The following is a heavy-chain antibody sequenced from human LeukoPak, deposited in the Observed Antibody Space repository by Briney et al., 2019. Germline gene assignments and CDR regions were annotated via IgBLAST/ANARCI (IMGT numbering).Heavy chain of an antibody. V-gene: IGHV3-9*03. D-gene: IGHD2-2*01. J-gene: IGHJ6*03. Sequence: GGSLRLSCVASGFTFDDYAMHWVRQAPGKGLEWVSGISWNSGSIGYADSVKGRFTISRDNAKNSLYLQMNSLRAEDMALYYCAKSRYQLLLGYMDVWGKGTTVTVSS. CDR1: GFTFDDYA. CDR2: ISWNSGSI. CDR3: AKSRYQLLLGYMDV.